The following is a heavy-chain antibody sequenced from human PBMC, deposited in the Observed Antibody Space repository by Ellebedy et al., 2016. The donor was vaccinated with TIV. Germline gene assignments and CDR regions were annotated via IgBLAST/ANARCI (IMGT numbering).Heavy chain of an antibody. CDR2: IIPIFGTA. D-gene: IGHD1-26*01. J-gene: IGHJ4*02. V-gene: IGHV1-69*13. Sequence: AASVKVSCKASGGTFSSYAISWVRQAPGQGLEWMGGIIPIFGTANYAQKFQGRVTITADESASTAYMELRSLRSDDTAVYYCARGGEWELLALDYWGQGTLVTVSS. CDR3: ARGGEWELLALDY. CDR1: GGTFSSYA.